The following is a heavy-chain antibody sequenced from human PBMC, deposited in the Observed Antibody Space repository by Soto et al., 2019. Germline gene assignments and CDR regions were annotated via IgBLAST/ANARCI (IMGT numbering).Heavy chain of an antibody. CDR1: GFTFSSYA. D-gene: IGHD1-26*01. CDR2: ITGSGATT. CDR3: AKGRGSYPYWYFDL. V-gene: IGHV3-23*01. J-gene: IGHJ2*01. Sequence: EVQLLESGGGLVQPGGSLRLSCAASGFTFSSYAMTWVRQAPGKGPEWVSTITGSGATTYYADSVKGRFTISRDNSKNTLYLQVNTLRAEDTAFYYCAKGRGSYPYWYFDLWGRGTLDTVSS.